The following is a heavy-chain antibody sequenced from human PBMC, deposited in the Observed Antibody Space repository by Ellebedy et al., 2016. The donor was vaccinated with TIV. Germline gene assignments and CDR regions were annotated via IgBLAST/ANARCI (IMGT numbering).Heavy chain of an antibody. Sequence: GESLKISCSASGFIFSDFQMSWIRQAPGKGLECISSISSSGATVYYADFVKGRFSISRDNARNSLYLQLNSLRAEDTAMYYCARDTRFIDHQHNWFDPWGQGTLVTVSS. CDR3: ARDTRFIDHQHNWFDP. V-gene: IGHV3-11*01. CDR1: GFIFSDFQ. CDR2: ISSSGATV. J-gene: IGHJ5*02. D-gene: IGHD1-14*01.